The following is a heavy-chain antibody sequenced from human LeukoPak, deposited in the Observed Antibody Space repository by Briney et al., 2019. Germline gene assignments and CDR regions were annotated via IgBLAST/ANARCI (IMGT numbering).Heavy chain of an antibody. J-gene: IGHJ4*02. V-gene: IGHV3-30*18. CDR1: GFTFSSYG. Sequence: GSLRLSCAASGFTFSSYGMHWVRQAPGKGLEWVAVISYDGSNKYYADSVKGRFTISRDNSKNTLYLQMNSLRAEDTAVYYCANSVVTAPDYWGQGTLVTVSS. CDR2: ISYDGSNK. CDR3: ANSVVTAPDY. D-gene: IGHD2-21*02.